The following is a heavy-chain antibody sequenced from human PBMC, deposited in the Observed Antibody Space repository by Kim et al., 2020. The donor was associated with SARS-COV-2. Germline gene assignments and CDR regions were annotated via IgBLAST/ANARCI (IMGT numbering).Heavy chain of an antibody. D-gene: IGHD6-13*01. CDR3: AGGYSSSWYGGRFDY. V-gene: IGHV4-34*01. CDR1: GGSFSGYY. CDR2: INHSGST. J-gene: IGHJ4*02. Sequence: SETLSLTCAVYGGSFSGYYWSWIRQPPGKGLEWIGEINHSGSTNYNPSLKSRVTISVDTSKNQFSLKLSSVTAADTAVYYCAGGYSSSWYGGRFDYWGQGTLVTVSS.